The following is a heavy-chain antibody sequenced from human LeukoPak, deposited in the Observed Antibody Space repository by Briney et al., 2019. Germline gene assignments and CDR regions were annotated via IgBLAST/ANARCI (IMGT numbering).Heavy chain of an antibody. CDR2: IYYSGST. V-gene: IGHV4-59*08. J-gene: IGHJ4*02. CDR1: GGSISSYY. CDR3: ARLDTAVAPFDY. D-gene: IGHD6-19*01. Sequence: SETLSLTCTVSGGSISSYYWSWIRHPPGKGLEWIGYIYYSGSTNYNPSLKSRVTISVDTSKNQFSLKLSSVTAADTAVYYCARLDTAVAPFDYWGQGTLVTVSS.